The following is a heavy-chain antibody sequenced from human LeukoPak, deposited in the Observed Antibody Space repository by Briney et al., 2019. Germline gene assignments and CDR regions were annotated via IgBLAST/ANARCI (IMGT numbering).Heavy chain of an antibody. Sequence: ASVKVSCKASGYTFTSYDINWVRQATGQGLEWMGWMNPNSGNTGYAQKFQGRVTMTRNTSISTAYMELSSLRSEDTAVYYCAKDGEAASITASNWFDPWGQGTLVTVSS. V-gene: IGHV1-8*01. CDR3: AKDGEAASITASNWFDP. J-gene: IGHJ5*02. CDR2: MNPNSGNT. D-gene: IGHD3-10*01. CDR1: GYTFTSYD.